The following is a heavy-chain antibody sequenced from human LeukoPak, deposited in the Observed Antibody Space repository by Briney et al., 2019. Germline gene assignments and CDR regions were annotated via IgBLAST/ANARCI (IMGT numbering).Heavy chain of an antibody. D-gene: IGHD2-2*01. Sequence: SETLSLTCAVYGGSFSGYYWSWIRQPPGKGLEWIGEINHSGSTNYNPSLKSRVTISVDTSKNQFSLKLSSVTAADTAVYYCARAGARYCSSTSCRPYYYYMDVWGEGTTVTVSS. CDR1: GGSFSGYY. V-gene: IGHV4-34*01. CDR3: ARAGARYCSSTSCRPYYYYMDV. CDR2: INHSGST. J-gene: IGHJ6*03.